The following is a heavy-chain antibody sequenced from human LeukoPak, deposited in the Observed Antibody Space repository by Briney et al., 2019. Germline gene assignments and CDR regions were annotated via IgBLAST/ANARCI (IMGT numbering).Heavy chain of an antibody. CDR1: GFIFSNYA. Sequence: GGSLRLSCAASGFIFSNYAMNCVRQAPGKGLEWVSAISGSGGSTYYADSVKGRFTISRDNSKTTLYLQMNSLRAEDTAVYYCAKDPLTFGGVPSYFDSWGQGTLVTVSS. CDR2: ISGSGGST. D-gene: IGHD3-16*01. J-gene: IGHJ4*02. V-gene: IGHV3-23*01. CDR3: AKDPLTFGGVPSYFDS.